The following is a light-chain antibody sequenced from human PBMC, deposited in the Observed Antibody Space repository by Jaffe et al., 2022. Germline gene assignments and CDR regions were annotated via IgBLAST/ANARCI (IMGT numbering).Light chain of an antibody. CDR1: SSNIGGHT. Sequence: QSVLTQPPSASGTPGQRVTMSCSGSSSNIGGHTVNWYQQLPGTAPKLLIYTNNQRPSGVPDRFSGSKSGTSASLAISGLQSEDEADYYCSAWDGSLNGWVFGGGTKLTVL. CDR3: SAWDGSLNGWV. V-gene: IGLV1-44*01. J-gene: IGLJ3*02. CDR2: TNN.